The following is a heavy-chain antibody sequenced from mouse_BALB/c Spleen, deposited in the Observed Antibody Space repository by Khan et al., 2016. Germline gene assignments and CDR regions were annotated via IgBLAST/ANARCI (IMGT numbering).Heavy chain of an antibody. Sequence: QLEESGPGLVKPSQSLSLTCTVAGYSITSDYAWNWIRQFPGNKLEWMGYISYSGSTSYNPSLKSRISITRDTSKNQFFLQLNSVTTEDTATYYCVRYLFGYDWYFDVWGAGTTVTVSS. V-gene: IGHV3-2*02. D-gene: IGHD2-2*01. J-gene: IGHJ1*01. CDR2: ISYSGST. CDR3: VRYLFGYDWYFDV. CDR1: GYSITSDYA.